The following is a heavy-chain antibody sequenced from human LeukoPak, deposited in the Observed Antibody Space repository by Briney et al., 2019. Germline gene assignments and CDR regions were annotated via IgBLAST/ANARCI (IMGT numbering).Heavy chain of an antibody. CDR1: GFTFGSYA. CDR2: ISGNGGDT. CDR3: AYRGKIAVTTKGAFDI. J-gene: IGHJ3*02. Sequence: SGGSLRLSCAASGFTFGSYAMHWVRQAPGKGLEWVSLISGNGGDTYHADSVKGRFTISRDNSKKTLYLQMNSLRAEDTAVYYCAYRGKIAVTTKGAFDIWGQGTLVTVSS. D-gene: IGHD4-17*01. V-gene: IGHV3-23*01.